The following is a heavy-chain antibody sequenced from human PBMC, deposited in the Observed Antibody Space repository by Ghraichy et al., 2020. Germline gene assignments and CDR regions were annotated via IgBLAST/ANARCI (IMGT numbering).Heavy chain of an antibody. CDR1: GGSIITYY. D-gene: IGHD6-19*01. J-gene: IGHJ4*02. CDR2: IYYSGST. V-gene: IGHV4-59*01. Sequence: SETLSLTCTVSGGSIITYYWSWIRQPPGKGLEWIGYIYYSGSTNYNPSLESRVTISVDTSKNQFSLKLSSVTAADTAVYYCARGGSGPEWLVFRYWGQGTLVTVSS. CDR3: ARGGSGPEWLVFRY.